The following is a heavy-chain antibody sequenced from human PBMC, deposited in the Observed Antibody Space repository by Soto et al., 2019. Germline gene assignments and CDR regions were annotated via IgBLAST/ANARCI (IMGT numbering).Heavy chain of an antibody. V-gene: IGHV3-11*05. Sequence: PGGSLRLSCAASGFTFSDYYMSWIRQAPGKGLEWVSYISSSSSYTNYADSVKGRFTISRDNAKNSLYLQMNSLRAEDTAVYYCARDADILAGSDAFDIWRQGTMVTVSS. CDR2: ISSSSSYT. CDR1: GFTFSDYY. J-gene: IGHJ3*02. CDR3: ARDADILAGSDAFDI. D-gene: IGHD3-9*01.